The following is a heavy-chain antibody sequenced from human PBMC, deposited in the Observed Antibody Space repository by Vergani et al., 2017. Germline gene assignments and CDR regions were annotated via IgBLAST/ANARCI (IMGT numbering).Heavy chain of an antibody. CDR3: TTRTMITFGGVTKYYFDY. CDR1: EFTFSNYA. Sequence: EVQLLESGGGLVQPGGSLRLTCAASEFTFSNYATNWVRQAPGKGLEWVSGISGSGVSAYYTDSVKGRFTISRDNSKNTLYLQMNSLKTEDTAVYYCTTRTMITFGGVTKYYFDYWGQGTLVTVSS. J-gene: IGHJ4*02. CDR2: ISGSGVSA. V-gene: IGHV3-23*01. D-gene: IGHD3-16*01.